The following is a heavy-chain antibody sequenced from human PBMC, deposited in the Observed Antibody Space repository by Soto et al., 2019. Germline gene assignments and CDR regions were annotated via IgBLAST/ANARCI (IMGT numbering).Heavy chain of an antibody. CDR3: ASTRGSSSDY. Sequence: EVQLVETGGGLIQPGGSLRLSCAASGFTVSGNYMSWVRQAPGQGLEWVSVIYNGGGTYYAYSVKGRFTISRDNSKNTLYLQMNSLRAEDTAVYYCASTRGSSSDYWGQGTLVTVSS. CDR1: GFTVSGNY. J-gene: IGHJ4*02. V-gene: IGHV3-53*02. CDR2: IYNGGGT. D-gene: IGHD6-6*01.